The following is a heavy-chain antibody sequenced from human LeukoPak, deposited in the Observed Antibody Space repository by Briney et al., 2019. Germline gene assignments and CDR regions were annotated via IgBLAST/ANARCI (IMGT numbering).Heavy chain of an antibody. CDR2: IWYDGSNK. D-gene: IGHD3-10*01. Sequence: GGSLRLSCAASGFTFSSYGMHWVRQAPGKGLEWVAVIWYDGSNKYYADSVKGRFTISRDNAKNSLYLQMNSLRAEDTAVYYCARAGEGDGSGSYYFDYWGQGTLVTVSS. CDR3: ARAGEGDGSGSYYFDY. V-gene: IGHV3-33*01. CDR1: GFTFSSYG. J-gene: IGHJ4*02.